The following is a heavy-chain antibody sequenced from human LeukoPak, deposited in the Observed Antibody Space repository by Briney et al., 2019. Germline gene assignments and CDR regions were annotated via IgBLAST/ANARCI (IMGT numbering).Heavy chain of an antibody. CDR3: ATSYYYDSSGYYPEYYFDY. Sequence: SVKVSCKASGGTFSSYAISWVRQAPGQGLEWMGGIIPIFGTANYAQKFQGRVTITADESTSTAYMELSSLRSEDTAVYYCATSYYYDSSGYYPEYYFDYWGQGTLVTVSS. V-gene: IGHV1-69*13. CDR2: IIPIFGTA. CDR1: GGTFSSYA. D-gene: IGHD3-22*01. J-gene: IGHJ4*02.